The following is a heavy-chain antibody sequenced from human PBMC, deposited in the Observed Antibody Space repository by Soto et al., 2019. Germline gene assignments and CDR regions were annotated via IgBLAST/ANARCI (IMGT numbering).Heavy chain of an antibody. CDR2: IWYDGSNK. Sequence: QVQLVESGGGVVQPGRSLRLSCAASGFTFSSYGMHWVRQAPGKGLEWVAVIWYDGSNKYYADSVKGRFTISRDNSKNTLYLQMNSLRAEDTAVYYCARDGYYDPNIYYYYGMDVWGQGTTVTVSS. V-gene: IGHV3-33*01. CDR1: GFTFSSYG. J-gene: IGHJ6*02. D-gene: IGHD3-3*01. CDR3: ARDGYYDPNIYYYYGMDV.